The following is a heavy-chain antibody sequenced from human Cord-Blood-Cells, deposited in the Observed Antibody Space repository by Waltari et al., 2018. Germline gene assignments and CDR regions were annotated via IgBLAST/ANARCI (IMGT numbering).Heavy chain of an antibody. J-gene: IGHJ4*02. V-gene: IGHV4-39*01. CDR3: ARPYSSSWYYFDY. D-gene: IGHD6-13*01. CDR1: GGPISSSSYY. Sequence: QLQLQESGPGLVKPSETLSLTCTVSGGPISSSSYYLGWIRQPPGKGLEWIGSIYYSGSTYYNPSLKSRVTISVDTSKNQFSLKLSSVTAADTAVYYCARPYSSSWYYFDYWGQGTLVTVSS. CDR2: IYYSGST.